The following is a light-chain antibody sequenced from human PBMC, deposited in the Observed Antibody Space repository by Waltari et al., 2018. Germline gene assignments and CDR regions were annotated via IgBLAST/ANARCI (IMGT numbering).Light chain of an antibody. V-gene: IGLV3-19*01. Sequence: SSGLTQDPAVSVSLGQTLRITCRGDSLSTSYASRYQVKTGQAPVLVMFGKEKRPSGVPDRISGESSETTSSLIITGAQAEEEADYYCSSRNGRASQVVFAGGTKVTVL. J-gene: IGLJ2*01. CDR3: SSRNGRASQVV. CDR2: GKE. CDR1: SLSTSY.